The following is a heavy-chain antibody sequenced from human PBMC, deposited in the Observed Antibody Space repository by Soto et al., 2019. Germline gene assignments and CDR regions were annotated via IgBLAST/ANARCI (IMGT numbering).Heavy chain of an antibody. V-gene: IGHV3-11*01. CDR3: ARDRMPDRYLVYI. CDR2: ISNSGGII. Sequence: GGSLRLSCAASGFTFSDYQMTWLRQAPGKGLEWISHISNSGGIIEYAESVKGRFSISRDNAKSSVYLQMNNLRAEDTAIYYCARDRMPDRYLVYIWGQGTMVTVSS. CDR1: GFTFSDYQ. D-gene: IGHD2-2*01. J-gene: IGHJ3*02.